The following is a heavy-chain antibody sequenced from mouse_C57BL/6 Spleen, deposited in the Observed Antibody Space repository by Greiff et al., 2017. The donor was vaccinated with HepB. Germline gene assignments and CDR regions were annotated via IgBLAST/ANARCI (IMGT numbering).Heavy chain of an antibody. D-gene: IGHD4-1*01. CDR3: ARWPWGRFTGYFDY. V-gene: IGHV1-26*01. CDR1: GYTFTDYY. Sequence: EVQLQQSGPELVKPGASVKISCKASGYTFTDYYMNWVKQSHGKSLEWIGDINPNNGGTSYNQKFKGKATLTVDKASSTASMELRSLTSEDSAVYYCARWPWGRFTGYFDYWGQGTTLTVSS. CDR2: INPNNGGT. J-gene: IGHJ2*01.